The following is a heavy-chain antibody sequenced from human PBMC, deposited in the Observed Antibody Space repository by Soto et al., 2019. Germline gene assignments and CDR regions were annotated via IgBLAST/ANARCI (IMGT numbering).Heavy chain of an antibody. D-gene: IGHD1-26*01. CDR3: ARGDYRNV. Sequence: QVQLVESGGGVVQPGRSLRLSCAASGFTFSSYGMHWVRQAPGKGLEWVAVIWYDGSNKYYADSVKGRFTISRDNSKNTLYLKMNSLGPKDTAVYSWARGDYRNVWAKGTPVTVSS. V-gene: IGHV3-33*01. CDR2: IWYDGSNK. J-gene: IGHJ6*03. CDR1: GFTFSSYG.